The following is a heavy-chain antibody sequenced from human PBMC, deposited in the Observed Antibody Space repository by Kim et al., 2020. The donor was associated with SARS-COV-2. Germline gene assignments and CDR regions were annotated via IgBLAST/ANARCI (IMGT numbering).Heavy chain of an antibody. CDR2: ISSSGSTI. D-gene: IGHD3-10*01. CDR1: GFTFSSYE. J-gene: IGHJ6*02. V-gene: IGHV3-48*03. Sequence: GGSLRLSCAASGFTFSSYEMNWVRQAPGKGLEWVSYISSSGSTIYYADSVKGRFTISRDNAKNSLYLQMNSLRAEDTAVYYCARVDGSGSGGFGYYYYGMDVWGQGTTVTVSS. CDR3: ARVDGSGSGGFGYYYYGMDV.